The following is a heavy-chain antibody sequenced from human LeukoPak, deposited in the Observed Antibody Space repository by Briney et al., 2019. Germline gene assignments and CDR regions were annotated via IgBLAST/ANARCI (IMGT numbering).Heavy chain of an antibody. CDR1: GFTFSSYW. V-gene: IGHV3-7*03. Sequence: GGSLRLSCAASGFTFSSYWMSWVRQAPGKGLEWVANIKQDGSEKYYVDSVKGRFTISRDNAKNSLYLQMNSLRAEDTAVYYCAKGRGYYDSSGLTLDYWGQGTLVTVSS. D-gene: IGHD3-22*01. J-gene: IGHJ4*02. CDR2: IKQDGSEK. CDR3: AKGRGYYDSSGLTLDY.